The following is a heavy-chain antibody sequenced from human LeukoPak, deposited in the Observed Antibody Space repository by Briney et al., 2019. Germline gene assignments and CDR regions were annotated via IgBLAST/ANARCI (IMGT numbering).Heavy chain of an antibody. CDR3: AKDGPERPSDV. Sequence: GGSLRLSCAVSGFTVSTKFLSWVRQAPGKGLEWVSGINGGGSTYYADSVKGRFTISRDSSRNTLFLQMSSLRAEDTAVYYCAKDGPERPSDVWGKGTTVTVSS. D-gene: IGHD1-14*01. J-gene: IGHJ6*04. V-gene: IGHV3-66*02. CDR2: INGGGST. CDR1: GFTVSTKF.